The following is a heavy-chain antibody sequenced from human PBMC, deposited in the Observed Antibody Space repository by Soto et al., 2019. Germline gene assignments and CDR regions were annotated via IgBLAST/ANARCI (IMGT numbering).Heavy chain of an antibody. CDR1: GGSISSYH. CDR2: IYYTGTT. V-gene: IGHV4-59*01. J-gene: IGHJ4*02. CDR3: ARDTVLTGMFDF. Sequence: SETLSLTCTVSGGSISSYHWSWIRQPPGKGLEWIASIYYTGTTNYNPSLGTRVTISIDAPENQFSLKLSSVTAADTAVYYCARDTVLTGMFDFWGQGTLVTAPQ. D-gene: IGHD4-17*01.